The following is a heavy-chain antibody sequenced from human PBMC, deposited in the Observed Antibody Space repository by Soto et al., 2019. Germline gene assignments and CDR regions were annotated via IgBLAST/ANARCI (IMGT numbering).Heavy chain of an antibody. CDR2: ISAYNGNT. V-gene: IGHV1-18*04. J-gene: IGHJ4*02. D-gene: IGHD3-3*01. CDR3: ARDGTSHDFWSGYYKNPYYFDY. CDR1: GYTFTSYG. Sequence: GASVKVSCKASGYTFTSYGISWVRQAPGQGLEWMGWISAYNGNTNYAQKLQGRVTMTTDTSTSTAYMELRSLRSDDTAVYYCARDGTSHDFWSGYYKNPYYFDYWGQGTLVTVS.